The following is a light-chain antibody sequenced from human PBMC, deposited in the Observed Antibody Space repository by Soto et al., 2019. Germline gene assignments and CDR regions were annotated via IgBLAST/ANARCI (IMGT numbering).Light chain of an antibody. CDR1: IDDVTAYYR. J-gene: IGLJ3*02. CDR3: QSYDNILSGPL. Sequence: QSALTQPPSVSGSPGQSVTISCSGTIDDVTAYYRVSWYQQTPGTAPKLMIYDVSNRPSGVPDRFSGSRSGNTASLTISGLQAEDEGDYYCQSYDNILSGPLFGGGTKLTVL. CDR2: DVS. V-gene: IGLV2-18*02.